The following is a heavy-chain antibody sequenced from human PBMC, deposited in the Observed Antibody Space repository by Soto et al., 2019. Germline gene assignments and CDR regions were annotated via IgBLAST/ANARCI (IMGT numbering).Heavy chain of an antibody. CDR1: GFTFSSYG. D-gene: IGHD5-12*01. J-gene: IGHJ6*04. V-gene: IGHV3-33*01. Sequence: GGSLRLSCAASGFTFSSYGMHWVRQAPGKGLEWVAVIWYDGSNKYYADSVKGRFTISRDNSKNTLYLQMNSLRAEDTAVYYCARPDLVAASSYYYGMDVWGKGTTVIVSS. CDR3: ARPDLVAASSYYYGMDV. CDR2: IWYDGSNK.